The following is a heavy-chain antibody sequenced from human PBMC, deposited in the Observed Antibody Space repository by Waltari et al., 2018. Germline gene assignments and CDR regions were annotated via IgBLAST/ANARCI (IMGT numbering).Heavy chain of an antibody. CDR2: IYPGDSDT. Sequence: EMQLVQTGAEVIKEGESLKVSCAGSGYTFDRYWIVWVRQMPGKGLEWMGVIYPGDSDTRYSPSFQGQVTISVDKSINTAYLQWRRLNVSDTAIYYCARPIYAGKSVYGMDVWGQGTTVTVS. CDR1: GYTFDRYW. V-gene: IGHV5-51*03. D-gene: IGHD3-16*01. CDR3: ARPIYAGKSVYGMDV. J-gene: IGHJ6*02.